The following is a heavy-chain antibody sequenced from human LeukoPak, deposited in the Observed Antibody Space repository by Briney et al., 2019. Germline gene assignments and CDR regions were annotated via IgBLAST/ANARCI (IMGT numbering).Heavy chain of an antibody. Sequence: ASVKVSCKASGYTFTGYYMHWVRQAPGQGLEWMGWINPNSGVTKSAQKFQGRVTMTRDTSISTAYMELSRLRSDDTAVYYCARAFFLWELSWGQGTLVTVSS. J-gene: IGHJ4*02. D-gene: IGHD1-26*01. CDR3: ARAFFLWELS. CDR2: INPNSGVT. V-gene: IGHV1-2*02. CDR1: GYTFTGYY.